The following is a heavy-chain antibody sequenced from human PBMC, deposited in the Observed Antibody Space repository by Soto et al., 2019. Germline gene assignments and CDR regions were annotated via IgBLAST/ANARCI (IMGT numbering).Heavy chain of an antibody. CDR3: ARQGSMVRGVIAFDY. D-gene: IGHD3-10*01. V-gene: IGHV4-4*07. Sequence: QVQLQESGPGLVKPSETLSRTCTVSGGSISSYYWSWIRQPAGKGLEWIGRIDTSGRTNYNPSLKSRVTLPVDTSNNQFSMKLSFVTAADTAVYYCARQGSMVRGVIAFDYLGQGTLVTVSP. CDR2: IDTSGRT. CDR1: GGSISSYY. J-gene: IGHJ4*02.